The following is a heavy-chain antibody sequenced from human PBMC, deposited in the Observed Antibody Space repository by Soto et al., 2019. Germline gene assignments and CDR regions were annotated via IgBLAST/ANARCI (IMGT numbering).Heavy chain of an antibody. CDR3: AKDRVAAAAPGDDAFDI. J-gene: IGHJ3*02. CDR2: ISGSGGST. V-gene: IGHV3-23*01. D-gene: IGHD6-13*01. Sequence: PGGSLRLSCAASGFTFSSYAMSWVRQAPGKGLEWVSAISGSGGSTYYADSVKGRFTISRDNSKNTLYLQMNSLRAEDTAVYYCAKDRVAAAAPGDDAFDIWGQGTMVTVSS. CDR1: GFTFSSYA.